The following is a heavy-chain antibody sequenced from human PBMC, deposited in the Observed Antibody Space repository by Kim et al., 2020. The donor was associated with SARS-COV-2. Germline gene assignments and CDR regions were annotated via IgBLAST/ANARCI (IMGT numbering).Heavy chain of an antibody. CDR2: ISPTTGNP. Sequence: ASVKVSCKASGYTFNNYAINWVRQVRGQGLEWMGWISPTTGNPTYAQGLSLRLVFSLDTALRTAYLHINSLKADDTAVYFCARDEIGVPDPFDSWGQGTLITVSS. J-gene: IGHJ4*02. V-gene: IGHV7-4-1*02. CDR3: ARDEIGVPDPFDS. D-gene: IGHD2-8*01. CDR1: GYTFNNYA.